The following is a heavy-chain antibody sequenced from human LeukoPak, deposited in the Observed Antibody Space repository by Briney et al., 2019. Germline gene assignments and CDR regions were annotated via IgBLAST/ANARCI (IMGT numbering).Heavy chain of an antibody. V-gene: IGHV1-69*13. D-gene: IGHD2-2*02. J-gene: IGHJ3*02. CDR1: GGTFSSYA. CDR3: ARDKGYCSSTSCYTYAFDI. CDR2: IIPIFGTA. Sequence: GASVKVSCKASGGTFSSYAISWVRQVPGQGLEWMGGIIPIFGTANYAQKFQGRVTITADESTSTAYVELSSLRSEDTAVYYCARDKGYCSSTSCYTYAFDIWGQGTMVTVSS.